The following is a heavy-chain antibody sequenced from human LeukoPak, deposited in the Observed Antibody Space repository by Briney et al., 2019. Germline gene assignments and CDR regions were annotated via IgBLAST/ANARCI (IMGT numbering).Heavy chain of an antibody. CDR3: ARARIYDSSGYYPPIIDY. Sequence: PSETLSLTCTVSGGSMSSYYWNWIRQPPGKGLEWIGYIYYSGTTNYNPSLKSRVTMSVDTSKNQFSLKLSSVTAADTAVYYCARARIYDSSGYYPPIIDYWGQGTLVTVSS. CDR2: IYYSGTT. V-gene: IGHV4-59*12. CDR1: GGSMSSYY. D-gene: IGHD3-22*01. J-gene: IGHJ4*02.